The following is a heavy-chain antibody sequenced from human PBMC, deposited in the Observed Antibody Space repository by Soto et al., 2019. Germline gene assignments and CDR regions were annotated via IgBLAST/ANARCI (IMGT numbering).Heavy chain of an antibody. CDR1: GDSFGSSA. V-gene: IGHV1-69*01. D-gene: IGHD3-16*01. Sequence: QVQLVQSGADVKKPGSSVKVSCKASGDSFGSSAISWVRQAPAQGLEWMGEIIPVFDKANYAQNFQGRLTITADEPTGTVFMQLSSLRSEDTAVYFCARLRRDWGDAFDLWGLGTLVTVSS. J-gene: IGHJ3*01. CDR3: ARLRRDWGDAFDL. CDR2: IIPVFDKA.